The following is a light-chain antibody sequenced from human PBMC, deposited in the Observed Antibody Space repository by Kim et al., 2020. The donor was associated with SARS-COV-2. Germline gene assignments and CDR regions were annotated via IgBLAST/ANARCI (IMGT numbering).Light chain of an antibody. J-gene: IGLJ1*01. CDR3: AALDGSLRCDV. CDR2: RND. CDR1: SSNNGNNS. Sequence: GQRVTNSCSGSSSNNGNNSGNLVQQVPGTGPQLLIYRNDQRPPEVPYRFSGSKSGTPASLAIRWLQAGDGAGYYCAALDGSLRCDVFGTGTKVTVL. V-gene: IGLV1-44*01.